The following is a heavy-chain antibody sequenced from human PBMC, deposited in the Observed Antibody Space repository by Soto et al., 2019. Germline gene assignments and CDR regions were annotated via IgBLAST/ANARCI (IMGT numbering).Heavy chain of an antibody. CDR1: GGPISSGGYY. J-gene: IGHJ5*02. Sequence: QVQLQESGPGLVTPSQALSLTCSVSGGPISSGGYYWSWIRQHPGKGLEWIGYIFYSCATYYNPSLKSRSFISVDTSKNQFSLRLSSVTAADTAVYYCARVQPYDYGANSGWFDPWGQGTLVTVSA. CDR2: IFYSCAT. CDR3: ARVQPYDYGANSGWFDP. V-gene: IGHV4-31*03. D-gene: IGHD4-17*01.